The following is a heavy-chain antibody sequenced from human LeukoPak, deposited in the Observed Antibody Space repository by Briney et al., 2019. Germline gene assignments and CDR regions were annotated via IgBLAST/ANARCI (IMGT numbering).Heavy chain of an antibody. J-gene: IGHJ4*02. CDR2: IYHSGGT. Sequence: PSETLSLTCALSGGSTSSSNWWSWVGQPPGKGLEWIGEIYHSGGTNYNPSLKSRVTISVDKSKNQFSLKLSSVTAADTAVYYCASRSSSWYAGFDYWGQGTLVSVSS. V-gene: IGHV4-4*02. D-gene: IGHD6-13*01. CDR1: GGSTSSSNW. CDR3: ASRSSSWYAGFDY.